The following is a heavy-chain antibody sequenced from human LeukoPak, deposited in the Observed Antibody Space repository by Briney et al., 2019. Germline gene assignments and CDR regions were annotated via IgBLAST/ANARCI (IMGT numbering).Heavy chain of an antibody. CDR3: AREGYCSSTSCYAGFDY. Sequence: GGSLRLSCAASGFTFSSYTMSWVRQAPGKGLEWVSAISGSGGSTYYADSVKGRFTISRDNSKNTLHLQMNSLRAEDTAVYYCAREGYCSSTSCYAGFDYWGQGTLVTVSS. J-gene: IGHJ4*02. CDR1: GFTFSSYT. CDR2: ISGSGGST. D-gene: IGHD2-2*01. V-gene: IGHV3-23*01.